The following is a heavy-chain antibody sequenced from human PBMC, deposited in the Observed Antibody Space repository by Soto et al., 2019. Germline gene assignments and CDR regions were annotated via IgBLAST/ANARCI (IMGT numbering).Heavy chain of an antibody. J-gene: IGHJ5*02. Sequence: QITLKESGPTLVRPTQTLTLTCTFSGFSLSTTGVGVGWIRQPPGKALEWLALIYWEDDKRYSPSLKSRLTITKDTSKNEVILTMTNMDPVDTATYYCAQRLRVYGFGRERASYCGPWGHGTLVTVSS. CDR1: GFSLSTTGVG. V-gene: IGHV2-5*02. D-gene: IGHD1-26*01. CDR2: IYWEDDK. CDR3: AQRLRVYGFGRERASYCGP.